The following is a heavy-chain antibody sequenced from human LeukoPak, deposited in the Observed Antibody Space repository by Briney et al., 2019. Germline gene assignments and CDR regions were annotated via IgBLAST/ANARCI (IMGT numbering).Heavy chain of an antibody. V-gene: IGHV1-2*06. CDR2: INPNSGGT. CDR3: ARASSGWYRDFDY. Sequence: ASVKVSCKASGYTFTGYYMHWVRQAPGQGLEWMGRINPNSGGTDYAQKFQGRVTMTRDTSISTAYMELSRLRSDDTAVYYYARASSGWYRDFDYWGQGTLVTVSS. CDR1: GYTFTGYY. J-gene: IGHJ4*02. D-gene: IGHD6-19*01.